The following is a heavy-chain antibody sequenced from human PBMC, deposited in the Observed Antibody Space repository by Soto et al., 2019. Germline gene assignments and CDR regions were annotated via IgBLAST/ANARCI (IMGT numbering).Heavy chain of an antibody. V-gene: IGHV1-69*13. Sequence: SVKVSCKASGGTFSSYAISWVRQAPGQGLEWMGGIIPIFGTANYAQKFQGRVTITADESTSTAYMELSSLRSEDTAVYYCASYEMTGNYDILTRSYYYGMDVWGQGTTVTVSS. CDR1: GGTFSSYA. J-gene: IGHJ6*02. D-gene: IGHD3-9*01. CDR3: ASYEMTGNYDILTRSYYYGMDV. CDR2: IIPIFGTA.